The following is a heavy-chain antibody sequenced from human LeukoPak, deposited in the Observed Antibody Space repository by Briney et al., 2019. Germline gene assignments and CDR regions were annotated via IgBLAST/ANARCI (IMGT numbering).Heavy chain of an antibody. CDR3: ARRKYPNYYGSGSYYTSWFYP. D-gene: IGHD3-10*01. Sequence: PSETLSLTCTVSGGSISSYYWSWIRQPPGKGLEWIGYIYYSGSTNYNPSLKRRVTISLDTSKNQLTLNLTSVTAAYTAVYYCARRKYPNYYGSGSYYTSWFYPWGQGTLVSVSS. V-gene: IGHV4-59*08. J-gene: IGHJ5*02. CDR2: IYYSGST. CDR1: GGSISSYY.